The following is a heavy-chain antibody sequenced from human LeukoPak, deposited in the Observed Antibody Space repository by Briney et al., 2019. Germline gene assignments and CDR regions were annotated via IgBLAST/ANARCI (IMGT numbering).Heavy chain of an antibody. CDR3: ARGPVPAAMLDY. V-gene: IGHV3-30-3*01. J-gene: IGHJ4*02. Sequence: RRSLRLSCAASGFTFSSYAMHWVRQAPGTGLDWVAVISYDGSNKYYADSVKGRFTISRDNSKNTLYLQMNSLRAEDTAVYYCARGPVPAAMLDYWGQGTLVTVSS. D-gene: IGHD2-2*01. CDR2: ISYDGSNK. CDR1: GFTFSSYA.